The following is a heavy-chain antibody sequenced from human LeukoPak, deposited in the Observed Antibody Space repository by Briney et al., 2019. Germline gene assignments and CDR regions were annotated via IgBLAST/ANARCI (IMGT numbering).Heavy chain of an antibody. J-gene: IGHJ5*02. CDR1: GYTFTSYA. D-gene: IGHD3-22*01. CDR3: ARVEIYYDSSGYYLTP. Sequence: ASVKVSCKASGYTFTSYAMHWVRQAPGQRLEWMGWINAGNGNTKYSQKFQGRVTITRDTSASTAYMELSSLRPEDTAVYYCARVEIYYDSSGYYLTPWGQGTLVTASS. CDR2: INAGNGNT. V-gene: IGHV1-3*01.